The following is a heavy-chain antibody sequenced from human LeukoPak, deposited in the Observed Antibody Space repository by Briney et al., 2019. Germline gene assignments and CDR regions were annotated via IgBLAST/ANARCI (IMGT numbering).Heavy chain of an antibody. CDR1: GFTFRSYA. CDR2: ISGSGGST. J-gene: IGHJ3*02. CDR3: AKVGRRYQLHDAFDI. V-gene: IGHV3-23*01. Sequence: PGGSLRLSCAASGFTFRSYAMSWVRQAPGKGLEWVSAISGSGGSTYYADSVKGRFTISRDNSKNTLYLQMNSLRAEDTAVYYCAKVGRRYQLHDAFDIWGQGTMVTVSS. D-gene: IGHD2-2*01.